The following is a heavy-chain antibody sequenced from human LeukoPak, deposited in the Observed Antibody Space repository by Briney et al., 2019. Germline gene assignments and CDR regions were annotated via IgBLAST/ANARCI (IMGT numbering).Heavy chain of an antibody. CDR1: GFMFSTYN. V-gene: IGHV3-48*01. Sequence: GGFLRLSCAASGFMFSTYNMNWVRQAPGKGPEWVSYINRGSTSIFYADSVRGRFTISRDNAKNSLYLQMNSLRAEDTAVYYCAKDSHTVKRYFDLWGRGTLVTVSS. CDR3: AKDSHTVKRYFDL. J-gene: IGHJ2*01. CDR2: INRGSTSI. D-gene: IGHD4-11*01.